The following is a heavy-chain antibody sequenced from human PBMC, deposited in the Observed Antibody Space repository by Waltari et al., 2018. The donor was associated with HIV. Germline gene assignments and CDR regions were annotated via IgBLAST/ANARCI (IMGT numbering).Heavy chain of an antibody. CDR3: ARGGASTTPRDYNYYGLDV. V-gene: IGHV1-2*07. CDR2: INPKSGGT. CDR1: GYTFTDNY. D-gene: IGHD2-2*01. J-gene: IGHJ6*02. Sequence: QVELVQSGAEVTKPGASVKVSCKASGYTFTDNYIHWVRQAPGHGLEWMGWINPKSGGTKHAHKFQGRVTMTRDTSMSTVYMEVSRLTSDDTAVYYCARGGASTTPRDYNYYGLDVWGQGTTVTVSS.